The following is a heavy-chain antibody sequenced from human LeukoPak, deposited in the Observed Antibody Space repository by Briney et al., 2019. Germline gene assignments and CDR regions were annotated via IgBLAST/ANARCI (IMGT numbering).Heavy chain of an antibody. D-gene: IGHD6-13*01. Sequence: GGSLRLSCAASGFTFSSYAMHWVRQAPGKGLEWVAVISYDGGNKYYADSVKGRFTISRDNSKNTLYLQMNSLRAEDTAVYYCARDLGIAAALFDYWGQGTLVTVSS. V-gene: IGHV3-30-3*01. CDR2: ISYDGGNK. CDR3: ARDLGIAAALFDY. CDR1: GFTFSSYA. J-gene: IGHJ4*02.